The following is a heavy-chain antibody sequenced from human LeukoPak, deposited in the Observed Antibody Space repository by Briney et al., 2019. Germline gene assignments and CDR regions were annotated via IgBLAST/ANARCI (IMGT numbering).Heavy chain of an antibody. CDR3: ARELNSVAGNPSYYFDY. CDR1: GGSISSYY. CDR2: IYYSGST. D-gene: IGHD6-19*01. V-gene: IGHV4-59*01. J-gene: IGHJ4*02. Sequence: SETLSLTCTVSGGSISSYYWSWIRQPPGKGLEWIGYIYYSGSTNYNPSLKSRVTISVDTSKNQFSLKLSSVTAADTAVYYCARELNSVAGNPSYYFDYWGQGTLVTVSS.